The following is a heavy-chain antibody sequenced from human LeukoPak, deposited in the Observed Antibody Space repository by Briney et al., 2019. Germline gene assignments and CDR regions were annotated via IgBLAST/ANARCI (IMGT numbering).Heavy chain of an antibody. J-gene: IGHJ4*02. V-gene: IGHV3-64D*06. CDR2: ISSNGGST. Sequence: GGSLRLSCSAPGFTFSSYAMHWVRQAPGKGLEYVSAISSNGGSTYYADSVKGRFTISRDNSKNTLYLQMSSPRAEDTAVYYCVRGPHIAATSYWGQGTLVTVSS. CDR1: GFTFSSYA. CDR3: VRGPHIAATSY. D-gene: IGHD6-25*01.